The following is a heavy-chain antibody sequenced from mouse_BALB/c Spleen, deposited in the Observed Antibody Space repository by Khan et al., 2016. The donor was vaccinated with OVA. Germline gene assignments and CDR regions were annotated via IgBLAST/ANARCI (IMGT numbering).Heavy chain of an antibody. J-gene: IGHJ3*01. CDR1: GYTFTDYY. Sequence: QVQLQQPGAQLARPGASVKLSCKASGYTFTDYYINWMRQRTGQGLEWIGEIYPGSDNTYYNEKFKGRATLTVDKSSSPAYMEFSSLTSEDSAVYFWAREWAAWFPYWGQGTLVTVSA. V-gene: IGHV1-77*01. CDR2: IYPGSDNT. CDR3: AREWAAWFPY.